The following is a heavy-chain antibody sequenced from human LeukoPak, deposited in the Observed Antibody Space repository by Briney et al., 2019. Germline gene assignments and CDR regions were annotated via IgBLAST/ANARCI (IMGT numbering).Heavy chain of an antibody. CDR2: IYYSGST. CDR3: ARVEYSRPTYYYYYYMDV. J-gene: IGHJ6*03. Sequence: PSETLSLTCTVSGGSISSSSYYWGWIRQPPGKGLEWIGSIYYSGSTYYNPSLKSRVTISVDTSKNQFSLKLSSVTAADTAVYYCARVEYSRPTYYYYYYMDVWGKGTTVTVYS. CDR1: GGSISSSSYY. D-gene: IGHD6-6*01. V-gene: IGHV4-39*07.